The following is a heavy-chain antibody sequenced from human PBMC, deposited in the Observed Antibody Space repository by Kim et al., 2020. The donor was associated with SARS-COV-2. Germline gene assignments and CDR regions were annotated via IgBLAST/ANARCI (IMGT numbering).Heavy chain of an antibody. CDR3: APREPDTAGGAGGVVY. Sequence: ASVKVSCKASGYTFTSYAMNWVRQAPGQGLEWMGWINTNTGNPTYAQGFTGRFVFSLDTSVSTAYLQISSLKAEDTAVYYCAPREPDTAGGAGGVVYWGQGTLVTVSS. J-gene: IGHJ4*02. CDR1: GYTFTSYA. D-gene: IGHD2-21*01. V-gene: IGHV7-4-1*02. CDR2: INTNTGNP.